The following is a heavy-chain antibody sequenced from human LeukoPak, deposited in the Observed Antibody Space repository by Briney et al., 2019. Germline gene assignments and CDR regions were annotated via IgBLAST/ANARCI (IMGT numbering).Heavy chain of an antibody. V-gene: IGHV3-23*01. J-gene: IGHJ4*02. CDR2: ISGSGGIT. CDR1: GFTFSSYA. D-gene: IGHD6-19*01. CDR3: AKTTTGYSSGRYPGWPVDY. Sequence: GGSLRLSRAASGFTFSSYAIYWVRQAPGKGLEWVSGISGSGGITYFADPVKGRFTISRDNSKNTVYLQMNSLRVEDTAVYYCAKTTTGYSSGRYPGWPVDYWGQGTLATVSS.